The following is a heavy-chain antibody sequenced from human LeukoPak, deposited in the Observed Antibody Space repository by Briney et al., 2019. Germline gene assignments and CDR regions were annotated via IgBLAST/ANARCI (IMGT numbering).Heavy chain of an antibody. CDR1: GGSFSGYY. CDR2: INHSGST. J-gene: IGHJ5*02. D-gene: IGHD2-2*01. CDR3: ARGGLYCSSSSCTPDWFDP. V-gene: IGHV4-34*01. Sequence: SETLSLTCAVYGGSFSGYYWSWIRQPPGKGLEWIGEINHSGSTNYNPSLKSRVTISVDTSKNQFSPKLTSVTAADTAVYYCARGGLYCSSSSCTPDWFDPWGQGTLVTVSS.